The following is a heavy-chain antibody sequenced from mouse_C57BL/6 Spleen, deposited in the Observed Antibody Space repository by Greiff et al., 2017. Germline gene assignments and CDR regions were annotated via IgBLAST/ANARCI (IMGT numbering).Heavy chain of an antibody. V-gene: IGHV1-22*01. Sequence: EVQLQQSGPELVKPGASVQLSCKASGYTFTDYNMHWVKQSHGKSLEWIGYINPNNGGTSYNQKFKGKATLTVNKSSSTAYMELRSLTSEDSAVYYCAKEGFYYGNCSGRAMDYWGQGTSGTVSS. J-gene: IGHJ4*01. CDR3: AKEGFYYGNCSGRAMDY. CDR2: INPNNGGT. CDR1: GYTFTDYN. D-gene: IGHD2-1*01.